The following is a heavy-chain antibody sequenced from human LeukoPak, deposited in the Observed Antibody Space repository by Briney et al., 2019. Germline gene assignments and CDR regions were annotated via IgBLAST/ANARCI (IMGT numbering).Heavy chain of an antibody. CDR1: GFSFSTYS. CDR3: ARVFGVNTYRDY. CDR2: ISSSGNII. J-gene: IGHJ4*02. Sequence: PGGSLRLSCVVSGFSFSTYSLNWIRQAPGKGLEWVSYISSSGNIIYYADSVKGRFTVSRDNAQNSLYLQMNGLGAEDTAVYYCARVFGVNTYRDYWGQGTLVTVSS. D-gene: IGHD4-23*01. V-gene: IGHV3-48*04.